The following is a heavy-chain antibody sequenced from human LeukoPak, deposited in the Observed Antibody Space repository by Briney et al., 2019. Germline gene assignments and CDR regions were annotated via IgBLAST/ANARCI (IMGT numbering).Heavy chain of an antibody. Sequence: ASVKVSCKASGNTFTNHNMHWVRLAPGQGLEWMGIISPSDGATNSAQKFQGRVTMTRDTSTSTVYMELSSLKSEDTAVYYCAREVAAPYRFDDWGQGTLVTVSS. CDR1: GNTFTNHN. CDR2: ISPSDGAT. V-gene: IGHV1-46*01. D-gene: IGHD2-15*01. CDR3: AREVAAPYRFDD. J-gene: IGHJ4*02.